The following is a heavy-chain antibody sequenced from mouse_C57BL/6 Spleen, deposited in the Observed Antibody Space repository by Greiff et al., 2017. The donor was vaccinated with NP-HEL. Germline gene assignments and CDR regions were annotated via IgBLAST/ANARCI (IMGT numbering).Heavy chain of an antibody. Sequence: VQLKQSGPELVKPGASVKIPCKASGYTFTDYNMDWVKQSHGKSLEWIGDINPNNGGTIYNQKFKGKATLTVDKSSSTAYMELRSLTSEDTAVYYCARGDGNPFDYWGQGTTLTVSS. CDR3: ARGDGNPFDY. CDR1: GYTFTDYN. CDR2: INPNNGGT. J-gene: IGHJ2*01. D-gene: IGHD2-1*01. V-gene: IGHV1-18*01.